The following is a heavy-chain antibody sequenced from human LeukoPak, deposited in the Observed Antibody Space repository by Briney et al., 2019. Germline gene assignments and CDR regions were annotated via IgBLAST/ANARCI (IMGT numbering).Heavy chain of an antibody. CDR3: ASAHCSGGSCYDDY. J-gene: IGHJ4*02. V-gene: IGHV3-30*04. Sequence: GGSLRLSCAASGVTFSSYAMHWVRQAPGKGLEWVAVISYDGSNKYYADSVKGRFTISRDNSKNTLYLQMNSLRAEDTAVYYCASAHCSGGSCYDDYWGQGTLVTVSS. CDR1: GVTFSSYA. CDR2: ISYDGSNK. D-gene: IGHD2-15*01.